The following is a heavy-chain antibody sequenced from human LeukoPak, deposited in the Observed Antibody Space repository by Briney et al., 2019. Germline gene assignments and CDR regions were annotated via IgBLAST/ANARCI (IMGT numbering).Heavy chain of an antibody. CDR2: IYYSGST. V-gene: IGHV4-59*06. CDR1: GFSFSSYT. J-gene: IGHJ1*01. Sequence: KTGGSLRLSCAASGFSFSSYTMNWVRQAPGKGLEWIGYIYYSGSTYYNPSLKSRVTISVDTSKNQFSLKLSSVTAADTAVYYCAREAATVTTRHFQHWGQGTLVTVSS. CDR3: AREAATVTTRHFQH. D-gene: IGHD4-17*01.